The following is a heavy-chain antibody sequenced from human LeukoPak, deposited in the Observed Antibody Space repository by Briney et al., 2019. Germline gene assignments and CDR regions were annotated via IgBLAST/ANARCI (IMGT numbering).Heavy chain of an antibody. CDR1: GVTFSGYE. CDR2: ISSSGNAV. Sequence: GGSLRLSCAASGVTFSGYEMNWVRQAPGRGLGWVSYISSSGNAVRYADSMKGRFTISRDNAKNSLYLQMNSLRAEDTAVYYCATGWPLHFDCWGQGTLVTVSS. J-gene: IGHJ4*02. CDR3: ATGWPLHFDC. D-gene: IGHD2-15*01. V-gene: IGHV3-48*03.